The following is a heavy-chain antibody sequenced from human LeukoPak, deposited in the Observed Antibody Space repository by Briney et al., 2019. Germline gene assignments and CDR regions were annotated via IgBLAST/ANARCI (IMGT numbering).Heavy chain of an antibody. CDR2: IYHSGST. V-gene: IGHV4-4*02. CDR1: GFTFSSYSM. J-gene: IGHJ4*02. CDR3: AREKQQLVAFDY. D-gene: IGHD6-13*01. Sequence: GSLRLSCAASGFTFSSYSMNWVRQPPGKGLEWIGEIYHSGSTNYNPSLKSRVTISVDKSKNQFSLKLSSVTAADTAVYYCAREKQQLVAFDYWGQGTLVTVSS.